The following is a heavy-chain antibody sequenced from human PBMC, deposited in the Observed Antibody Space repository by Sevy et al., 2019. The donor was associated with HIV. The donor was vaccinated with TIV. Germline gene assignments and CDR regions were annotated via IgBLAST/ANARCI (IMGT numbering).Heavy chain of an antibody. V-gene: IGHV4-59*13. CDR1: GSSISSYY. J-gene: IGHJ6*02. Sequence: SETLSLTCTVSGSSISSYYWSWIRQPPGKGLEWIGYIYYSGSTNYNPSLKSRVTISVDTSKNQFSLKLSSVTAADTAVYYCARYSGYERDYYYYYGMDVWGQGTTVTVSS. CDR3: ARYSGYERDYYYYYGMDV. D-gene: IGHD5-12*01. CDR2: IYYSGST.